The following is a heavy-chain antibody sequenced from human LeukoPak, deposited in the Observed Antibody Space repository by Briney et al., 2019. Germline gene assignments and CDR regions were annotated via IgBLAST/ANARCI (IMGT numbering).Heavy chain of an antibody. CDR2: INPNSGGT. CDR3: VGQQPLYYFDY. V-gene: IGHV1-2*02. D-gene: IGHD6-13*01. J-gene: IGHJ4*02. CDR1: GYTFTGYY. Sequence: ASMKVSCKASGYTFTGYYMHWVRQAPGQGLEWMGWINPNSGGTNYAQKFQGRVTMTRDTSISTAYMELSRLRSDDTAVYYCVGQQPLYYFDYWGQGTLVTVSS.